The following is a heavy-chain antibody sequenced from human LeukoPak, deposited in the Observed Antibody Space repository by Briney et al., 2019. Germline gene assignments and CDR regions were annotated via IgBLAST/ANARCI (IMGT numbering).Heavy chain of an antibody. J-gene: IGHJ5*02. CDR2: ITGSGGST. CDR3: ARARQYSSSWFDP. Sequence: GGSLRLSCAASGFTFSNYPMSWVRQPPGRGLEWVSTITGSGGSTSYADSVKGRFTISRDNAKNSLYLQMNSLRAEDTAVYYCARARQYSSSWFDPWGQGTLVTVSS. D-gene: IGHD6-13*01. CDR1: GFTFSNYP. V-gene: IGHV3-23*01.